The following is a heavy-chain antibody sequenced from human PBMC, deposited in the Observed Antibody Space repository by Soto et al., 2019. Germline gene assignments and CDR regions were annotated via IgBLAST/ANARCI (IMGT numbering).Heavy chain of an antibody. D-gene: IGHD3-16*01. CDR2: ISGTAVST. V-gene: IGHV3-23*01. Sequence: EVVLLESGGGLAQPGGSLRLSCVASGFTFSKYAMNWVRQAPGKGLEWVASISGTAVSTDYADSVKGRFTISRDNSKNTVSLQMDNLRVEDTATYFCVNLHDEDVDWGQGTLVAVSS. CDR1: GFTFSKYA. CDR3: VNLHDEDVD. J-gene: IGHJ4*01.